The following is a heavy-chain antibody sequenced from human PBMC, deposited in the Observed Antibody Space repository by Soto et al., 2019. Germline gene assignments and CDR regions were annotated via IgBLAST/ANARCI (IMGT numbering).Heavy chain of an antibody. CDR2: ISGGGHNT. V-gene: IGHV3-23*01. Sequence: HPGGSLRLSCEASGFTFSSYAMNWVRQAPGKGLEWVSVISGGGHNTYYADSVKGRFFISRDNSKNTLYLQMNSLRAEDTAVYYCALDYYDSSGYPPHYWGLGTLVTVSS. CDR1: GFTFSSYA. CDR3: ALDYYDSSGYPPHY. J-gene: IGHJ4*02. D-gene: IGHD3-22*01.